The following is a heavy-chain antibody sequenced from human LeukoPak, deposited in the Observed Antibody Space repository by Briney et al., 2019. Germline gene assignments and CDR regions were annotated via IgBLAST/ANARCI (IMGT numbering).Heavy chain of an antibody. CDR3: TRLSSGSFDI. V-gene: IGHV4-39*01. CDR1: GGSISSSSYY. D-gene: IGHD3-10*01. J-gene: IGHJ3*02. CDR2: ITYSGNT. Sequence: TSETLSLTCTVSGGSISSSSYYWGWIRQPPGKGLEWIGSITYSGNTYYKPSLKSRVTLSVDTSKNQLSLRLSSVTAADAAVYYCTRLSSGSFDIWGQGTMVTVSS.